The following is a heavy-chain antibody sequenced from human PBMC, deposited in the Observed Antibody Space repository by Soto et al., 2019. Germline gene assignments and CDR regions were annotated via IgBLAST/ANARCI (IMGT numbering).Heavy chain of an antibody. Sequence: HVQLVQSGAEVKKPGASVKVSCKASGYTFTSYGISWVRQAPGQGLEWLGWIRHHNGNTNYAQKLQGRVTMTTDTSTSTGFMERRSLRSDDRAVYYCARGGTPIAPWGQGTLVTVSS. D-gene: IGHD1-1*01. CDR1: GYTFTSYG. V-gene: IGHV1-18*01. J-gene: IGHJ5*02. CDR2: IRHHNGNT. CDR3: ARGGTPIAP.